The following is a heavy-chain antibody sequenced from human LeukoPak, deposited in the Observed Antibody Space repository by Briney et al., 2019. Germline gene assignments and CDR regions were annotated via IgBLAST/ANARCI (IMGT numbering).Heavy chain of an antibody. CDR1: GGTFSSYA. V-gene: IGHV1-69*04. CDR3: ARESGYSYGYFDY. Sequence: SVKVSCRASGGTFSSYAISWVRQAPGQGLEWMGRIIPIFGIANYAQKFQGRVTITADKSTSTAYMELSSLRSEDTAMYYCARESGYSYGYFDYWGQGTLVTVSS. D-gene: IGHD5-18*01. J-gene: IGHJ4*02. CDR2: IIPIFGIA.